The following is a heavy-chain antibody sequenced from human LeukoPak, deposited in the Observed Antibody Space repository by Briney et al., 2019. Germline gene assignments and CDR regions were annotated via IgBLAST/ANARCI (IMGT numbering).Heavy chain of an antibody. D-gene: IGHD3-22*01. V-gene: IGHV3-23*01. CDR3: ARRGDSSGYYGGPFAY. J-gene: IGHJ4*02. CDR1: GFTFSSYA. CDR2: IGGSGDST. Sequence: GGSPRLSCAASGFTFSSYAMSWVRQAPGKGLEWVSAIGGSGDSTYYADSVKGRFTISRDNSKNTLYLQMNSLRAEDTAVYYCARRGDSSGYYGGPFAYWGQGTLVTVSS.